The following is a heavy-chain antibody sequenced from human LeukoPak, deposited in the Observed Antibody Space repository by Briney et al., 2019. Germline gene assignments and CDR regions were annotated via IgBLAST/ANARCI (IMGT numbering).Heavy chain of an antibody. CDR1: GGSISSGDYY. CDR3: ARQTRGYSYGYYYYYMDV. CDR2: IYYSGST. D-gene: IGHD5-18*01. Sequence: PSETLSLTCTVSGGSISSGDYYWSWVRQPPGKGLEWIGYIYYSGSTYYNPSLKSRVTISVDTSKNQFSLKLSSVTAVDTAVYYCARQTRGYSYGYYYYYMDVWGKGTTVTVSS. V-gene: IGHV4-30-4*08. J-gene: IGHJ6*03.